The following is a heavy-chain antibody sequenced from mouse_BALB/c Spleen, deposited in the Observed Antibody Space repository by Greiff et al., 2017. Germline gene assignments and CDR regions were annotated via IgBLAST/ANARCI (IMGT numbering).Heavy chain of an antibody. CDR2: ISSGGSYT. CDR3: ASLGPYYAMDY. V-gene: IGHV5-6*01. D-gene: IGHD4-1*01. CDR1: GFTFSSYG. J-gene: IGHJ4*01. Sequence: EVKLMESGGDLVKPGGSLKLSCAASGFTFSSYGMSWVRQTPDKRLEWVATISSGGSYTYYPDSVKGRFTISRDNAKNTLYLQMSSLKSEDTAMYYCASLGPYYAMDYWGQGTSVTVSS.